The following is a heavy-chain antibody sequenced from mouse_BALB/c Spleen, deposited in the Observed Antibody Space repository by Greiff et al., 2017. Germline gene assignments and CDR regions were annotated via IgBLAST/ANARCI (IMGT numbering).Heavy chain of an antibody. CDR2: IRSKSNNYAT. CDR1: GFTFNTNA. Sequence: EVQLVETGGGLVQPKGSLKLSCAASGFTFNTNAMNWVRQAPGKGLEWVARIRSKSNNYATYYADSVKDRFTISRDDSQSMLYLQMNNLKTEDTAMYYCVGGWGDYDRRAWFAYWGQGTLVTVSA. CDR3: VGGWGDYDRRAWFAY. V-gene: IGHV10S3*01. D-gene: IGHD2-4*01. J-gene: IGHJ3*01.